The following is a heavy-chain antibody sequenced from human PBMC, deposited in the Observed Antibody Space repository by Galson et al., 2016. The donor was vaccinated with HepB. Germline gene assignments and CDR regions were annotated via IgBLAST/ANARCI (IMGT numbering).Heavy chain of an antibody. D-gene: IGHD1-26*01. CDR1: GYTFTSYG. J-gene: IGHJ6*02. CDR3: ARGGGSAYYGMDV. CDR2: ISPYNGDT. V-gene: IGHV1-18*01. Sequence: SCKASGYTFTSYGISWVRPAPGQGLEWMGWISPYNGDTNYAQKLQGRVTVTTDTSASTAYMELRSLRSDDTAVYYGARGGGSAYYGMDVWGQGTTVTVSS.